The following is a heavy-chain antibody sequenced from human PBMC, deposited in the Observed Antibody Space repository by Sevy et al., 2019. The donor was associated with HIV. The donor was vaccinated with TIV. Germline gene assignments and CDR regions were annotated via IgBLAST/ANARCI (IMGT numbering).Heavy chain of an antibody. D-gene: IGHD4-4*01. CDR2: ISAYNGNT. J-gene: IGHJ6*02. CDR3: VRSDQPNCYSNYAGYYYYCYGMDV. Sequence: ASVKVSCKASGYTFTSYGISWVRQAPGQGLEWMGWISAYNGNTNYAQKLQGRVTMTTDTSTSTAYMELRSLRYDDTDGYYCVRSDQPNCYSNYAGYYYYCYGMDVWGQGTTVTVSS. V-gene: IGHV1-18*01. CDR1: GYTFTSYG.